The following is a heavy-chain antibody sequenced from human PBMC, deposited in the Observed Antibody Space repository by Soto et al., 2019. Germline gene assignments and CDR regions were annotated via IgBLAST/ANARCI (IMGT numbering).Heavy chain of an antibody. CDR1: GFTFSSYW. CDR3: ARERRSSSSWFDP. J-gene: IGHJ5*02. V-gene: IGHV3-7*05. D-gene: IGHD6-6*01. Sequence: SLRLSCAASGFTFSSYWMSWVRQAPGKGLEWVANIKQDGSEKYYVDSVKGRFTISRDNAENSLYLQMNSLRAEDTAVYYCARERRSSSSWFDPWGQGTPVTVPS. CDR2: IKQDGSEK.